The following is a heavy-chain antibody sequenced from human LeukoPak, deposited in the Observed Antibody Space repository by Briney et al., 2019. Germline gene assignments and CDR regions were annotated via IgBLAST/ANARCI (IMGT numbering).Heavy chain of an antibody. Sequence: GGSLRLSCAASGFTFSDYYMSWIRQAPGKGLEWVSYISSSGSTIYYADSVKGRFTISRDNARNSLYLQMNSLRAEDTAVYYCARDWGQQWLVFDYWGQGTLVTVSS. CDR1: GFTFSDYY. CDR3: ARDWGQQWLVFDY. D-gene: IGHD6-19*01. J-gene: IGHJ4*02. CDR2: ISSSGSTI. V-gene: IGHV3-11*04.